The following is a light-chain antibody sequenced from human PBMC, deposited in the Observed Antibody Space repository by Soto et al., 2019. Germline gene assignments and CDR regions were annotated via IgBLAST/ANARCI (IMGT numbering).Light chain of an antibody. CDR3: SSYTTTTPVV. CDR1: NSDIGGYDY. V-gene: IGLV2-14*03. CDR2: DVN. Sequence: QSALTQPASVSGSPGQSITISCTGTNSDIGGYDYVSWYQHHPGKDPRLLIYDVNNWPSGVSDRFSGSKSGNTASLTISGLQAEDEAVYYCSSYTTTTPVVFGGGTKLTVL. J-gene: IGLJ2*01.